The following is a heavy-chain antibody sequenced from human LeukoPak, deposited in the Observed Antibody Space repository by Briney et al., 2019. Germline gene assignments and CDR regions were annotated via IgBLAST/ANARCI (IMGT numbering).Heavy chain of an antibody. CDR2: ISSDASNK. CDR3: AKPTTKRPTSYLDS. CDR1: GFTFSSYG. V-gene: IGHV3-30*18. D-gene: IGHD1-14*01. Sequence: GGALRLSCAASGFTFSSYGMHWVRQAPGKGLEWVTVISSDASNKHYADSVKGRFTISRDNSKNTLFLQMDTLRPEDTAVYYCAKPTTKRPTSYLDSWGQGTLVTVSS. J-gene: IGHJ4*02.